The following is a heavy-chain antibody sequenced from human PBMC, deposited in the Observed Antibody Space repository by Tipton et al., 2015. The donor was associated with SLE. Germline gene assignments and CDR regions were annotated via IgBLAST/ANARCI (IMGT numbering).Heavy chain of an antibody. V-gene: IGHV3-21*01. CDR1: GFTFSSYS. CDR2: ISSSSSYI. CDR3: ARDKNGDTGAFDF. Sequence: SLRLSCAASGFTFSSYSMNWVRQAPGKGLEWVSSISSSSSYIYYGDSVKGRFTISRDNAKNSLYLQMNSLRAEDTAVYYCARDKNGDTGAFDFWGQGTMVTVSS. J-gene: IGHJ3*01. D-gene: IGHD4-17*01.